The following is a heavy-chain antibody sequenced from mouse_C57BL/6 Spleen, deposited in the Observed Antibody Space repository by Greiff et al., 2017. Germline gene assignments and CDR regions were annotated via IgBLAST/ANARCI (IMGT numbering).Heavy chain of an antibody. Sequence: EVQLVESGGGLVKPGGSLKLSCAASGFTFSSYAMSWVRQTPEKRLEWVATISDGGSYTYYPDNVKGRFTISRDNAKNNLYLQMSHLKSEDTAMYYCARVGGNFYFDDWGQGTTLTVSS. J-gene: IGHJ2*01. D-gene: IGHD2-1*01. V-gene: IGHV5-4*01. CDR3: ARVGGNFYFDD. CDR1: GFTFSSYA. CDR2: ISDGGSYT.